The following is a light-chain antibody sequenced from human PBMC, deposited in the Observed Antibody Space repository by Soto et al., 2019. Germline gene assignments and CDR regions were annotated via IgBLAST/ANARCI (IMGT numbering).Light chain of an antibody. CDR2: RAS. Sequence: EIVLTQSPDTLSLSPGERATLSCRASQRVSSGFLAWYQQKPGQAPRLLIYRASTRATGIPDRFTGSGSGTDFTLTISRREPEDFAVYYCQQYESSPLTFGGGTKVEIK. J-gene: IGKJ4*01. CDR1: QRVSSGF. V-gene: IGKV3-20*01. CDR3: QQYESSPLT.